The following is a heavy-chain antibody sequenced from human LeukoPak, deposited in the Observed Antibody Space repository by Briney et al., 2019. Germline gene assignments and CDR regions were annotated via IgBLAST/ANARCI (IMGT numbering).Heavy chain of an antibody. V-gene: IGHV6-1*01. CDR3: ARENNYNYGGYYYMDV. D-gene: IGHD5-24*01. CDR2: TYYRSKWYN. J-gene: IGHJ6*03. Sequence: SQTLSLTCAISGDSFSSNSAAWNWIRQSPSRGLEWLGRTYYRSKWYNDYAVSVKSRITINPDTSKNQFSLQLNSVTPEDTAVYYCARENNYNYGGYYYMDVWGKGTTVTVSS. CDR1: GDSFSSNSAA.